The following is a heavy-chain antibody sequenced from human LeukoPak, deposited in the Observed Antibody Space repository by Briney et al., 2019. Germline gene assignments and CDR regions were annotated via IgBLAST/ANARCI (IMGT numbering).Heavy chain of an antibody. J-gene: IGHJ3*02. Sequence: GGSLRLSCAASEFSVGSNYMTWVRQAPGKGLEWVSYISSSSSTIYYADSVKGRFTISRDNAKNSLYLQMNSLRAEDTAVYYCARDGGFGAFDIWGQGTMVTVSS. V-gene: IGHV3-48*01. D-gene: IGHD3-10*01. CDR3: ARDGGFGAFDI. CDR2: ISSSSSTI. CDR1: EFSVGSNY.